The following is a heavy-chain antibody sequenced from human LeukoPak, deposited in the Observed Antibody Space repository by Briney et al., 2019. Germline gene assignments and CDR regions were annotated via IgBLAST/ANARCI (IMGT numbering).Heavy chain of an antibody. CDR1: GFTFDDYD. CDR3: AIIAMAGTGDGFDI. D-gene: IGHD6-19*01. J-gene: IGHJ3*02. CDR2: INWNGGST. Sequence: GGSLRLSCAASGFTFDDYDMSWVRRAPGKGLEWVSGINWNGGSTGYADSVKGRFTISRDNARNSLYLQMNSLRAEDTALYYCAIIAMAGTGDGFDIWGQGTMVTVSS. V-gene: IGHV3-20*04.